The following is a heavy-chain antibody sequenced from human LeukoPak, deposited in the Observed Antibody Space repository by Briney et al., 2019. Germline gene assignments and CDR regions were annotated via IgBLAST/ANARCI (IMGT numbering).Heavy chain of an antibody. CDR3: AADGGTDFWSGYAYYYYGMDV. CDR2: IVVGGGKT. CDR1: GFTFTIFA. D-gene: IGHD3-3*01. J-gene: IGHJ6*02. V-gene: IGHV1-58*02. Sequence: ASVTVSCTASGFTFTIFAMQWVRQARGQRLEWMGWIVVGGGKTNYAQKFQERVTITRDISTSTAYMELSSLRSEDTAVYYCAADGGTDFWSGYAYYYYGMDVWGQGTTVTVSS.